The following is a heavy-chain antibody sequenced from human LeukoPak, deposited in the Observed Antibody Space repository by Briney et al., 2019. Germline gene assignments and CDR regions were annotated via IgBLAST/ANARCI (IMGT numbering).Heavy chain of an antibody. CDR1: GYTFTSYY. D-gene: IGHD3-10*01. J-gene: IGHJ4*02. CDR2: INPSGGST. Sequence: GASLKDSSKESGYTFTSYYMHWGRQTPGQGLEWMGIINPSGGSTSYAQKFQGSVTMTRDTSTSTVYMELSSLRSEDTAVYYCASGRRRGSGFDYWGQGTLVTVSS. CDR3: ASGRRRGSGFDY. V-gene: IGHV1-46*01.